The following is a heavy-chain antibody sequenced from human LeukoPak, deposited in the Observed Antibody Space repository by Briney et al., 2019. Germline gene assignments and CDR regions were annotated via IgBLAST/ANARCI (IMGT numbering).Heavy chain of an antibody. J-gene: IGHJ6*02. CDR3: ARADIVATFYYYYGMDV. Sequence: PGGSLRLSCAASGFTFSSYSMNWVRQAPGKGLEWVSSISSSSSYIYYADSVKGRFTISRDNAKNSLYLQMNSLRAEDTAVYYCARADIVATFYYYYGMDVWAKGPRSPSP. V-gene: IGHV3-21*01. D-gene: IGHD5-12*01. CDR1: GFTFSSYS. CDR2: ISSSSSYI.